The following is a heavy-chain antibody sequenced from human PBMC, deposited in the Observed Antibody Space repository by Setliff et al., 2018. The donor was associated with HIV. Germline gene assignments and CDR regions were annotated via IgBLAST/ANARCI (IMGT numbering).Heavy chain of an antibody. V-gene: IGHV3-23*01. Sequence: GGSLRLSCAASGFTFSNYAVSWVRQAPGEGLEWVSAILSTGERTFYADSVKGRFTISRDNSKNTVYLQMNSLRAEDTAEYYCAKELAASGLGYFDSWGRGTLVTVSS. D-gene: IGHD3-22*01. CDR3: AKELAASGLGYFDS. CDR1: GFTFSNYA. CDR2: ILSTGERT. J-gene: IGHJ4*02.